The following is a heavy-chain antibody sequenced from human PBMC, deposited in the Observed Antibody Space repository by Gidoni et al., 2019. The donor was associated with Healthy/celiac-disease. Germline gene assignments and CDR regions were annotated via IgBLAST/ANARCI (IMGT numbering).Heavy chain of an antibody. Sequence: EVQLVESGGGVVQPGRSLRLSGAAAGFTLDDYAMHWVRQAPGKGLEWVSGISWNSCSIGYADSLKGRFTISRDNAKNSLYLQMNSLRAEDTALYYCAKDGTDYGDLYYFDYWGQGTLVTVSS. V-gene: IGHV3-9*01. CDR3: AKDGTDYGDLYYFDY. CDR2: ISWNSCSI. J-gene: IGHJ4*02. D-gene: IGHD4-17*01. CDR1: GFTLDDYA.